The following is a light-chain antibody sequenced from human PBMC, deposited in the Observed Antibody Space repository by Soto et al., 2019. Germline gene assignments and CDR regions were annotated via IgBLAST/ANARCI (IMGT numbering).Light chain of an antibody. Sequence: QSALTQPASVSGSPGQSITISCTGTSGDVGGYNYVSWYQQHPGKAPKLMIYEVSNRPSGVSNRFSGSKSGNTASLTISGLQAEDEADYYCSSYTSSSTPWVFGGGTQLTVL. CDR3: SSYTSSSTPWV. J-gene: IGLJ3*02. CDR1: SGDVGGYNY. V-gene: IGLV2-14*01. CDR2: EVS.